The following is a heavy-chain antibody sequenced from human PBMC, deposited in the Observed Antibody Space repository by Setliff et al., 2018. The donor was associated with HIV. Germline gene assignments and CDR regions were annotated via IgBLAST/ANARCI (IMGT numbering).Heavy chain of an antibody. Sequence: SETLSLTCTVSGGSISSYYWSWIRQPPGKGLEWIGYIYYSGSTNYNPSLKSRVTISGDTSKNQFSLKLSSVTAADTAVYYCARASRYYDSSGWYGDYYYYMDVWGKGTTVTVSS. V-gene: IGHV4-59*01. CDR2: IYYSGST. CDR1: GGSISSYY. CDR3: ARASRYYDSSGWYGDYYYYMDV. D-gene: IGHD3-22*01. J-gene: IGHJ6*03.